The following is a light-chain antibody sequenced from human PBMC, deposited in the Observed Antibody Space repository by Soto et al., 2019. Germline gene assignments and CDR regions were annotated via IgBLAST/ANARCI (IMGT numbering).Light chain of an antibody. V-gene: IGKV1-9*01. CDR2: AAS. CDR3: QQLNSYPIT. CDR1: QGISNY. J-gene: IGKJ5*01. Sequence: IQLTQSPSSLSKFVGDSVTITCRASQGISNYLAWYQQKPGKAPEVLIYAASTLESGVPSRFSGSGSGTDFTLTISSLQPEDFATYYCQQLNSYPITFGQGTRLEIK.